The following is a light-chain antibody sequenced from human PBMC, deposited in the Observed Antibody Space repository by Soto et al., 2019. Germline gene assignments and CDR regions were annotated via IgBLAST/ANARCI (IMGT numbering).Light chain of an antibody. V-gene: IGKV1-5*01. J-gene: IGKJ3*01. Sequence: DIQMTQSPSTLSASVGDRVTITCRASQSISSWLAWYQQKPGKAPKLLIYDASSLESGVPSVFSGSGSGTEFPLTISSLQPDDFATYYCQQYNSYAPAFTFGPGTKVDIK. CDR1: QSISSW. CDR2: DAS. CDR3: QQYNSYAPAFT.